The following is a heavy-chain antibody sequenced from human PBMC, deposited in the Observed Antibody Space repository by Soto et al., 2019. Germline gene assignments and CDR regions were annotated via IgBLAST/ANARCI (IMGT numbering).Heavy chain of an antibody. V-gene: IGHV4-34*01. CDR2: INHSGNT. J-gene: IGHJ5*02. D-gene: IGHD3-16*01. CDR1: GGSFSDYY. CDR3: AGVEFILHYCGGSYDCFDT. Sequence: NPSETLSLTCAVYGGSFSDYYWNWIRQPPGKGLEWIGEINHSGNTIYNPSLKSRVTISVDTSENQFSLKLTSVTAVDTAVYYCAGVEFILHYCGGSYDCFDTCGREILVTASS.